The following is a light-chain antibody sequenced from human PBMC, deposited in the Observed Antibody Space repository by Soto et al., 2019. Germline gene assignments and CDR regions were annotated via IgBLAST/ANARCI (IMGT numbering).Light chain of an antibody. J-gene: IGKJ1*01. V-gene: IGKV3-20*01. CDR3: QQYGSSPRT. CDR2: GAS. CDR1: QSVSSSY. Sequence: EMVLTQSPGTLSLSPGERATLSCRASQSVSSSYLAWYQQKPGQAPRLHIYGASSRDTGIPDRLSGSGSGTDFTVTISRLEPEDFAVYYCQQYGSSPRTFGQGTKVEIK.